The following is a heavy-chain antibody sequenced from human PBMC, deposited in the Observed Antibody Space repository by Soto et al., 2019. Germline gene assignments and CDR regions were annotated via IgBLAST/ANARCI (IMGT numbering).Heavy chain of an antibody. CDR2: INPSGGST. J-gene: IGHJ5*02. CDR1: GYTFTSYY. CDR3: ARALERRAGWFDP. D-gene: IGHD1-1*01. Sequence: GASVKVSCKASGYTFTSYYMHWVRQAPGQGLEWMGIINPSGGSTSYAQKFQGRVTMTRDTSTSTVYMELSSLRSEDTAVYYCARALERRAGWFDPWGQGTLVTAPQ. V-gene: IGHV1-46*03.